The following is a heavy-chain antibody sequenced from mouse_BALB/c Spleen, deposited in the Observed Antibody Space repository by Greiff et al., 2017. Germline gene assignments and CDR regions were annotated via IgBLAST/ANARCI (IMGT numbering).Heavy chain of an antibody. CDR3: ARGGGGPPDY. J-gene: IGHJ2*01. Sequence: EWVAEISSGGSYTYYPDTVTGRFTISRDNAKNTLYLEMGSLRSEDTAMYYCARGGGGPPDYWGQGTTLTVSS. D-gene: IGHD1-1*02. CDR2: ISSGGSYT. V-gene: IGHV5-9-4*01.